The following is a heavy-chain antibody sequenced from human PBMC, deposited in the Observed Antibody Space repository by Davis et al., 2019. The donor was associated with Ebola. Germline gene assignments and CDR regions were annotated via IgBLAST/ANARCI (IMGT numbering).Heavy chain of an antibody. CDR1: GYTLITSG. CDR3: VKVEYCSGGSCYSGAD. Sequence: SVKVSCKASGYTLITSGITWVRQAPGQGLEWMGGIIPIFGTANYAQKFQGRVTITADKSTSTAYMELSSLRSEDTAVYYCVKVEYCSGGSCYSGADWGQGTLVTVSS. J-gene: IGHJ4*02. V-gene: IGHV1-69*06. CDR2: IIPIFGTA. D-gene: IGHD2-15*01.